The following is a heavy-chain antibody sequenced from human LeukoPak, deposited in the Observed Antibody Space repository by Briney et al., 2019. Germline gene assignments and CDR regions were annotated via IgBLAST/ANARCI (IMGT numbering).Heavy chain of an antibody. V-gene: IGHV4-39*02. J-gene: IGHJ3*02. CDR2: IYYSGST. CDR3: ARDTLSRDGYNERAFDI. CDR1: GGSISSSSYY. Sequence: PSETLSLTCTVSGGSISSSSYYWGWLRQPPGKGLEWVGSIYYSGSTYYNPSLKSRVTISVDTSKNQFSLKLSSVTAADTAVYYCARDTLSRDGYNERAFDIWGQGTMVTVSS. D-gene: IGHD5-24*01.